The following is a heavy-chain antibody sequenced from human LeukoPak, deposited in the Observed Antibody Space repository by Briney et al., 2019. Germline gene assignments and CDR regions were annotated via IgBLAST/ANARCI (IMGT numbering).Heavy chain of an antibody. Sequence: ASVKVSCKASGYTFTNYGISWVRQAPGRGLEWMAWISGYTGDTESAQNFRDRITMTTDTSTSTAYLELRSLTSDDTAVYYCARTSSGWPWGRGTQVTVSS. CDR3: ARTSSGWP. V-gene: IGHV1-18*01. J-gene: IGHJ4*02. CDR2: ISGYTGDT. CDR1: GYTFTNYG. D-gene: IGHD6-19*01.